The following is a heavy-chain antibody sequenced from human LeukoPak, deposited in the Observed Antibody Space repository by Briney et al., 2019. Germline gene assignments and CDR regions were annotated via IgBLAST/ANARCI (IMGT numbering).Heavy chain of an antibody. CDR3: AREKGIAAAGRAFDI. D-gene: IGHD6-13*01. CDR2: IHSSGNT. J-gene: IGHJ3*02. V-gene: IGHV4-38-2*02. Sequence: PSETLSLTCTVSGYSISSGYYWGWIRQPPGKRLEWVGSIHSSGNTYYNPTLKSRVTISVDTSKNQFSLKLSSVTAADTAVYYCAREKGIAAAGRAFDIWGQGTMVTVSS. CDR1: GYSISSGYY.